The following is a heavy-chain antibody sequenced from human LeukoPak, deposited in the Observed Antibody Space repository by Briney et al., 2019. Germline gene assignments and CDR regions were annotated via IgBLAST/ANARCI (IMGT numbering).Heavy chain of an antibody. CDR2: ISSSSSTV. V-gene: IGHV3-48*01. D-gene: IGHD2-2*01. CDR3: ARGGYCSSTTCYLSDAFDI. Sequence: GGSLRLSCAASGFTFSSYSMNWVRQAPGKGLEWVSYISSSSSTVYYADSVKGRFTISRDKAKNSLYLQVNTLRAEDTAVYYCARGGYCSSTTCYLSDAFDIWGQGTMVTVSS. J-gene: IGHJ3*02. CDR1: GFTFSSYS.